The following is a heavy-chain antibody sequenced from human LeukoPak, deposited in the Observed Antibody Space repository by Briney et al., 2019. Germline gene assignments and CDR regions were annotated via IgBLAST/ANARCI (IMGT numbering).Heavy chain of an antibody. J-gene: IGHJ4*02. V-gene: IGHV4-61*02. D-gene: IGHD1-26*01. CDR3: ARGSSGSYNY. CDR2: INPSGTT. Sequence: SQTLSLTCTVSGGSISSGSYYWSWIRQPAGKGLEWIGRINPSGTTNYSPSLKSRVTISVDTSKNQFSLKLSSVTAADTAVYYCARGSSGSYNYWGQGTPVTVSS. CDR1: GGSISSGSYY.